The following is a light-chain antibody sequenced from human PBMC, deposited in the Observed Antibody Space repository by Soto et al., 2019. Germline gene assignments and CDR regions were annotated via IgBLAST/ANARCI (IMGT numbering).Light chain of an antibody. CDR3: QQYNNWPSIT. J-gene: IGKJ5*01. CDR2: GAS. Sequence: EIVMTQSPATLSVSPGERATLSCRASQSVSTNLAWYQQKPGQAPRLLIYGASTRATGIPARLSGSGSGTEVTITISSLQSEDFAVYYCQQYNNWPSITFGQGTRLEIK. CDR1: QSVSTN. V-gene: IGKV3-15*01.